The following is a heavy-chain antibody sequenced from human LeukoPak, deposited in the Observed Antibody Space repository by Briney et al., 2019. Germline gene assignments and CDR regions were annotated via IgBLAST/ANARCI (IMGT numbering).Heavy chain of an antibody. V-gene: IGHV4-59*06. CDR1: GGSISSYY. J-gene: IGHJ4*02. CDR2: IYYSGST. Sequence: PSETLSLTCTVSGGSISSYYWSWVRQHPGKGLEWIGYIYYSGSTYYNPSLKSRVTISVDTSKNQFSLKLSSVTAADTAVYYCARVSYMTTVSNFDYWGQGTLVTVSS. D-gene: IGHD4-17*01. CDR3: ARVSYMTTVSNFDY.